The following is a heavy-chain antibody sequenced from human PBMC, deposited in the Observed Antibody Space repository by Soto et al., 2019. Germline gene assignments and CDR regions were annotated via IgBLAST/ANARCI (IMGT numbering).Heavy chain of an antibody. CDR2: ISGSGGST. J-gene: IGHJ6*03. CDR1: GFTFSSYA. V-gene: IGHV3-23*01. Sequence: GGSLRLSCAASGFTFSSYAMSWVRQAPGKGLEWVSAISGSGGSTYYADSVKGRFTISRDNSKNTLYLQMNSLRAEDTAVYYCAKDAAFRDGSGSYEGTGYMDVWGKGTTVTVSS. CDR3: AKDAAFRDGSGSYEGTGYMDV. D-gene: IGHD3-10*01.